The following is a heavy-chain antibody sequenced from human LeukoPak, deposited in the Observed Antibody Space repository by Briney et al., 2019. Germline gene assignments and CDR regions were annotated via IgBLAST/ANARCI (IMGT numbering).Heavy chain of an antibody. CDR2: IYTSGST. Sequence: SETLSLTCAVSGYSISSGYYWGWIRQPPGKGLDWIGRIYTSGSTKKNPSLSSRVTISIDASKNQFSLRLSSLTAADTAIYYCARDSGRRGYPEYSFDYWGQGTPVIVSS. J-gene: IGHJ4*02. CDR3: ARDSGRRGYPEYSFDY. D-gene: IGHD3-10*01. CDR1: GYSISSGYY. V-gene: IGHV4-38-2*02.